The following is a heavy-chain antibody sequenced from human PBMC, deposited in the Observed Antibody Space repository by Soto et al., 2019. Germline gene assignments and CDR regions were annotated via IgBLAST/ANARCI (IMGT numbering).Heavy chain of an antibody. CDR3: ARHSLIYSRSIRNGLDV. V-gene: IGHV5-10-1*01. J-gene: IGHJ6*02. CDR1: GYSFANYC. D-gene: IGHD6-6*01. CDR2: IDPSDSYI. Sequence: PGESLKISCKGFGYSFANYCITWVRQMPGKGLEWMGRIDPSDSYINYSPSFQGHVTISIDKSISTAYLQWSSLKASDTATYYCARHSLIYSRSIRNGLDVWGQGTTVTVSS.